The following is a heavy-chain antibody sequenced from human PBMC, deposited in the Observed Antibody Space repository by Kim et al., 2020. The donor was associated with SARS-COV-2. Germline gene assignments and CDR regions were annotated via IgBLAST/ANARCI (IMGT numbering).Heavy chain of an antibody. CDR3: ARNSGSYWRQLWDFDY. V-gene: IGHV4-39*01. J-gene: IGHJ4*01. CDR1: GGSISSSSYY. CDR2: IYYSGST. D-gene: IGHD3-10*01. Sequence: GSLRLSCTVSGGSISSSSYYWGWIRQPPGKGLEWIGSIYYSGSTYYNPSLKSRVTISVDTSKNRFSLKLSSVTAADTAVYSCARNSGSYWRQLWDFDY.